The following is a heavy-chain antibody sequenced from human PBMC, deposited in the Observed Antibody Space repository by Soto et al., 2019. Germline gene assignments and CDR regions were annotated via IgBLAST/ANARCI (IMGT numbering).Heavy chain of an antibody. Sequence: LQESGPRLVKPSETLSLKCSVSGDAISNFYWSWIRQTPERGLEWIGCVHESGSTDYNPSLKGRVTISLDTSKSPFSLSLRSATAADTATYYCARGTRALITSFFGYWGQGIPVTVSS. D-gene: IGHD1-20*01. J-gene: IGHJ4*02. CDR3: ARGTRALITSFFGY. V-gene: IGHV4-59*03. CDR1: GDAISNFY. CDR2: VHESGST.